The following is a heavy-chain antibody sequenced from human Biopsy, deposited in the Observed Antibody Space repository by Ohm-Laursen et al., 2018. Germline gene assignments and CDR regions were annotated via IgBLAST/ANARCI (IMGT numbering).Heavy chain of an antibody. CDR2: VNPNSGAT. D-gene: IGHD3-10*01. J-gene: IGHJ4*02. V-gene: IGHV1-2*02. Sequence: SVKVSCKASGSTFNDYFIHWVRQSPGQGLEWMGWVNPNSGATNSAENFRDRVTLTRDTSISAVYIELRRLKSDDAAVYYCARDRMTNVFGGPTRTDVFDSWGQGTPVTVSS. CDR1: GSTFNDYF. CDR3: ARDRMTNVFGGPTRTDVFDS.